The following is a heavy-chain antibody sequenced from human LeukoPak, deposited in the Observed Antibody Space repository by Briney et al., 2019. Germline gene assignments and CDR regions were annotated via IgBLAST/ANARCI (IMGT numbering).Heavy chain of an antibody. CDR1: GFTVSSNY. V-gene: IGHV3-53*01. CDR2: IYSGGST. J-gene: IGHJ3*02. CDR3: ARGVVTRESDAFDI. Sequence: EPGGSLRLSCAASGFTVSSNYMSWVRQAPGKGLEWVSVIYSGGSTYYADSVKGRFTISRDNSKNTLYLQMNSLRAEDTAVYYCARGVVTRESDAFDIWGQGTMVTVSS. D-gene: IGHD3-3*01.